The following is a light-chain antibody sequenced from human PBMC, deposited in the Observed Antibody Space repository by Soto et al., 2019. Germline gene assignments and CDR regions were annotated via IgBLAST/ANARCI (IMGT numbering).Light chain of an antibody. V-gene: IGKV1-5*01. CDR3: QNYNVYQWK. CDR2: DAS. J-gene: IGKJ1*01. Sequence: DLQMTRFPSALSEFLEDGHTLTCRASQSISSWLAWYQQKPGKAHKLMIYDASSLESGVPSRFSGSGSGTEFTLSISSMQPDDFATYYCQNYNVYQWKVGNGNKV. CDR1: QSISSW.